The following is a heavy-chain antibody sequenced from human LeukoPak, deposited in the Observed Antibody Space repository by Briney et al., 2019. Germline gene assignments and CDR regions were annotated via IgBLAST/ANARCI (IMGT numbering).Heavy chain of an antibody. CDR2: INPNSGGT. D-gene: IGHD3-10*01. CDR3: ARDQLTYYYGSGSYCH. V-gene: IGHV1-2*02. CDR1: GYTFTGYY. Sequence: ASVKVSCKASGYTFTGYYMHWVRQAPGQGLEWMGWINPNSGGTNYAQKFQGRVTMTRDTSISTAYMELSRLRSDDTAVYYCARDQLTYYYGSGSYCHWGQGTLVTVSS. J-gene: IGHJ4*02.